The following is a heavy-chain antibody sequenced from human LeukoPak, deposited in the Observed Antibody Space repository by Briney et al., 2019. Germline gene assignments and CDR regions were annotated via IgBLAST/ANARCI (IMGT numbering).Heavy chain of an antibody. Sequence: GWSLRLSCAASGFTFRNYGMHWVRQAPGKGLEWVAFIWYDGSNKEYADSAKGRLTISRDNSKNTVSLQMNSLRAEDTAVYYCARDRSVRYFDLWGRGTLVTVSS. J-gene: IGHJ2*01. D-gene: IGHD3-16*02. CDR3: ARDRSVRYFDL. CDR2: IWYDGSNK. CDR1: GFTFRNYG. V-gene: IGHV3-33*01.